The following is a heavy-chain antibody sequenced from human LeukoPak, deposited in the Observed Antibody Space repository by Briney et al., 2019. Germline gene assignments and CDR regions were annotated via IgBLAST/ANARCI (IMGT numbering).Heavy chain of an antibody. CDR2: IFYSGST. CDR3: ARHAGSWTYFDY. J-gene: IGHJ4*02. CDR1: GGSVSSGIYY. V-gene: IGHV4-61*01. D-gene: IGHD6-13*01. Sequence: PSETLSLTCTVSGGSVSSGIYYWSWIRQPPGKGLEWIGYIFYSGSTSYNPSLESRVTISVDTSKNQFTLKLGSVTAADTAVYFCARHAGSWTYFDYWGQGILVAVSS.